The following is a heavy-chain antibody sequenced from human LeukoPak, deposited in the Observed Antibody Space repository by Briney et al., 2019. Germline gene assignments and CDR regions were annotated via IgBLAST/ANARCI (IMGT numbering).Heavy chain of an antibody. CDR3: AKDRTAAAGTFWD. CDR1: GFTFRTYG. CDR2: IRYDGSNK. D-gene: IGHD6-13*01. Sequence: HPGGSLRLSCAASGFTFRTYGMHWVRQAPGKGLEWVAFIRYDGSNKYYADSVKGRFTISRDNSKNTLYLQMNSLRAEDTAVYYCAKDRTAAAGTFWDWGQGTLVTVSS. J-gene: IGHJ4*02. V-gene: IGHV3-30*02.